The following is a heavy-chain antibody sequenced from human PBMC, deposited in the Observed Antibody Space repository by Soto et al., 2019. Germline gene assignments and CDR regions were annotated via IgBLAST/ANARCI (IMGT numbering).Heavy chain of an antibody. CDR3: ARPVGANSTYYDFWSGQTRSYYYGMDV. CDR2: ISYDGSNK. V-gene: IGHV3-30-3*01. CDR1: GFTFSSYA. J-gene: IGHJ6*02. D-gene: IGHD3-3*01. Sequence: PGGSLRLSCAASGFTFSSYAMHWVRQAPGKGLEWVAVISYDGSNKYYADSVKGRFTISRDNSKNTLYLQMNSLRAEDTAVYYCARPVGANSTYYDFWSGQTRSYYYGMDVWGQGTTVTVSS.